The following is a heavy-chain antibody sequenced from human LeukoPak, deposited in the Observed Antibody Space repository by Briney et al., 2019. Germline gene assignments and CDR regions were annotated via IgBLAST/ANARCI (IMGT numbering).Heavy chain of an antibody. J-gene: IGHJ5*02. D-gene: IGHD3-3*01. CDR3: ARGGHDFSGYSTWFDP. CDR1: GYTFTGYY. CDR2: INPNSGGT. Sequence: ASVKVSCKASGYTFTGYYMHWVRQAPGQGLEWMGWINPNSGGTSYAQKFQGRVTMTRDTSISTAYMELSRLRSDDTAVYYCARGGHDFSGYSTWFDPWGQGTLVTVSS. V-gene: IGHV1-2*02.